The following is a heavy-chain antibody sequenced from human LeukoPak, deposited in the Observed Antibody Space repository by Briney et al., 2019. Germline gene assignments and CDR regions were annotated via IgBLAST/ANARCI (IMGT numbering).Heavy chain of an antibody. J-gene: IGHJ4*02. CDR1: GGSISSYY. Sequence: PSETLSRTCTVSGGSISSYYWSWIRQPPGKGLEWIGYIYYSGSTNYNPSLKSRVTISVDTSKNQFSLKLSSVTAADTAVYYCARGGAPDVDYWGQGTLVTVSS. CDR3: ARGGAPDVDY. D-gene: IGHD1-14*01. CDR2: IYYSGST. V-gene: IGHV4-59*01.